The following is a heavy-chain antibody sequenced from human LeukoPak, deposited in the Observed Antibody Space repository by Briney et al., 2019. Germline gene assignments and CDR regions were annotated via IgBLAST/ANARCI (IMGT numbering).Heavy chain of an antibody. V-gene: IGHV3-53*01. CDR2: IYYGGNT. CDR3: ASLTVGELLRFLSY. D-gene: IGHD1-26*01. CDR1: GFSVNSNY. Sequence: GGSLRLSCAAYGFSVNSNYLSWVRQAPGKGLEWVSVIYYGGNTYYADSVKGGFSVSSDSSKNTLYLQMNSLRAEDTAVYYCASLTVGELLRFLSYWGQGTLVTVSS. J-gene: IGHJ4*02.